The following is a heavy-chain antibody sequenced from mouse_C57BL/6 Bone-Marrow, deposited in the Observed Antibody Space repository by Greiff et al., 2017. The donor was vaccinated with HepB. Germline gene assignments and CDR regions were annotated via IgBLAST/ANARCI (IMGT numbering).Heavy chain of an antibody. Sequence: EVQLVESEGGLVQPGSSMKLSCTASGFTFSDYYMAWVRQVPEKGLEWVANINYDGSSTYYLDSLKSRFIISRDNAKNILYLQMSSLKSEDTATYYCARVNYYGSFDYWGQGTTLTVSS. V-gene: IGHV5-16*01. D-gene: IGHD1-1*01. CDR2: INYDGSST. J-gene: IGHJ2*01. CDR3: ARVNYYGSFDY. CDR1: GFTFSDYY.